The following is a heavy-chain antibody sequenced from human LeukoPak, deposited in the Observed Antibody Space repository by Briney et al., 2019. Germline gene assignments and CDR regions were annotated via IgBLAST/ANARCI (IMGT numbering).Heavy chain of an antibody. J-gene: IGHJ3*02. CDR2: IDAGGTT. CDR1: RITVSVNY. V-gene: IGHV3-66*02. D-gene: IGHD1-26*01. Sequence: PGGSLRLSCAASRITVSVNYMSWVRQAPGKGLEWVSVIDAGGTTYYADSVKGRFTISRGNSKNTLSLQMNSLRAEDTAVYYCARPNSGSYAWAFDMWGQGTMVTVSS. CDR3: ARPNSGSYAWAFDM.